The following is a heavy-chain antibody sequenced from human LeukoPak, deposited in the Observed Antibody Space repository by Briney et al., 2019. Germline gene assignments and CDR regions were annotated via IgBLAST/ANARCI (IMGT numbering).Heavy chain of an antibody. V-gene: IGHV3-30*04. D-gene: IGHD6-19*01. CDR1: GFTFSSCA. J-gene: IGHJ4*02. Sequence: GGSLRLSCAASGFTFSSCAMDWVRQAPGKGLGWVAFISNDGTNKYYADSVKGRFTISRDNSKNTPYLQMNSLRAEDTAVYYCGRDQGGSIGWYGDYWGQGTLVTVSS. CDR2: ISNDGTNK. CDR3: GRDQGGSIGWYGDY.